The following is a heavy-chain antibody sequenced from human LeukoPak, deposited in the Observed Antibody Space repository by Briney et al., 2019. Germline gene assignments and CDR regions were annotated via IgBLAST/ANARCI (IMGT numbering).Heavy chain of an antibody. J-gene: IGHJ4*02. CDR2: IYYSGST. D-gene: IGHD1-1*01. V-gene: IGHV4-59*01. CDR3: ARDREYGTFDY. CDR1: GGFISSYY. Sequence: SESLSLTCTVSGGFISSYYWSWIRQPPGKGLEWVGYIYYSGSTNYNPSLKSRVTISVETSKNQFSLKLTSLNAAARAGYYFARDREYGTFDYWGQGTLVTGPS.